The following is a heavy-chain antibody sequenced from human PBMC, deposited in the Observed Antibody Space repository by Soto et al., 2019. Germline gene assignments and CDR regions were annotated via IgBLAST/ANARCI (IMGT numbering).Heavy chain of an antibody. D-gene: IGHD1-26*01. V-gene: IGHV3-21*01. Sequence: GGSLRLSCAASGFTFTRYSMHWDRQAPGKGLEWVSSISSTTNYIYYGDSMKGRFTISRDNAKNALYLQMNSLRADDTAMYFCARDPSDLWEPDQYFPHWGQGTLVTVSS. J-gene: IGHJ1*01. CDR3: ARDPSDLWEPDQYFPH. CDR2: ISSTTNYI. CDR1: GFTFTRYS.